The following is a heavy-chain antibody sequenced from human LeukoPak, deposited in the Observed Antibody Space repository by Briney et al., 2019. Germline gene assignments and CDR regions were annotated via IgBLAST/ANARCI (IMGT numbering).Heavy chain of an antibody. CDR3: ARLGRGYSYGLVYYYYYMDV. J-gene: IGHJ6*03. Sequence: SETLSLTCTVSGGSISSYYRSWIRQPAGKGLEWIGRIYTSGSTNYNPSLKSRVTMSVDTSKNQFSLKLSSVTAADTAVYYCARLGRGYSYGLVYYYYYMDVWGKGTTVTISS. CDR1: GGSISSYY. CDR2: IYTSGST. V-gene: IGHV4-4*07. D-gene: IGHD5-18*01.